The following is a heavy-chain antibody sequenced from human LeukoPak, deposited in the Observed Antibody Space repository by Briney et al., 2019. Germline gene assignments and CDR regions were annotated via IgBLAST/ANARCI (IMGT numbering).Heavy chain of an antibody. V-gene: IGHV3-7*01. CDR3: ARLGARQMLEY. Sequence: GGSLRLSCAASGFTFSSYWMNWARQAPGKGLEWVANIKQDGGQIYYLESVKGRFTVSRDNAKNSLYLQMNSLRAEDTAVYYCARLGARQMLEYWGQGTLVTVSS. D-gene: IGHD4-17*01. CDR1: GFTFSSYW. CDR2: IKQDGGQI. J-gene: IGHJ4*02.